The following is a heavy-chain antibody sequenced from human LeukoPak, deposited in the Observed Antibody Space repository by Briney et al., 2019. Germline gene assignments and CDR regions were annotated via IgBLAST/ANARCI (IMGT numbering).Heavy chain of an antibody. CDR3: ARHQVVYNYGALGDGFDI. Sequence: GESLKISCKGSGYNFTIYWIGWVRQMPGKGLEWMGIIYPGDSDTRYSRSFQGRVTISADKSISTAYVKWSSLKASDTAIYYCARHQVVYNYGALGDGFDIWGQGTMVTVSS. CDR2: IYPGDSDT. CDR1: GYNFTIYW. D-gene: IGHD5-18*01. V-gene: IGHV5-51*01. J-gene: IGHJ3*02.